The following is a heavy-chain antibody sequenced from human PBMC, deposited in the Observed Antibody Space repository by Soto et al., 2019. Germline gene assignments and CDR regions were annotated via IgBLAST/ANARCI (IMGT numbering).Heavy chain of an antibody. D-gene: IGHD7-27*01. Sequence: GGSLRLSCAASGFTFSSYGMHWVRQAPGKGLEWVAVISYDGSNKYYADSVKGRFTISRDNSKNTLYLQMNSLRAEDTAVYYCAKDLTGGRATPDAFDIWGQGTMVTVSS. CDR2: ISYDGSNK. J-gene: IGHJ3*02. V-gene: IGHV3-30*18. CDR3: AKDLTGGRATPDAFDI. CDR1: GFTFSSYG.